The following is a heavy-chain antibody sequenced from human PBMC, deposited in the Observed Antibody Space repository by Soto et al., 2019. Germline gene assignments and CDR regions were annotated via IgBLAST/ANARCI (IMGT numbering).Heavy chain of an antibody. CDR2: IYYSGST. CDR1: GGSISSYY. D-gene: IGHD2-15*01. CDR3: ARGIGGYPDY. V-gene: IGHV4-59*01. Sequence: QVQLQESGPGLVKPSETLSLTCTVSGGSISSYYWSWIRQPPGKGLEWIGYIYYSGSTNYNPSLKSRVTISVDTSKNQFSLKLSSVTAADTAVYYCARGIGGYPDYWGQGTLVTVSS. J-gene: IGHJ4*02.